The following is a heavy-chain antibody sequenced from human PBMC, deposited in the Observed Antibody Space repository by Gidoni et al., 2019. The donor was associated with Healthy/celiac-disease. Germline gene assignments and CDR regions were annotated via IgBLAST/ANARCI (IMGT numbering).Heavy chain of an antibody. Sequence: EVQLVESGGGLVQPGGSLRLSCAASGFTFSNAWMSGVRQAPGKGLEWVGRIKSKTDGGTTDYAAPVKGRFTISRDDSKNTLYLQMNSLKTEDTAVYYCTTASTYGWNYEKVWGQGTLVTVSS. D-gene: IGHD1-7*01. CDR1: GFTFSNAW. V-gene: IGHV3-15*01. J-gene: IGHJ4*02. CDR2: IKSKTDGGTT. CDR3: TTASTYGWNYEKV.